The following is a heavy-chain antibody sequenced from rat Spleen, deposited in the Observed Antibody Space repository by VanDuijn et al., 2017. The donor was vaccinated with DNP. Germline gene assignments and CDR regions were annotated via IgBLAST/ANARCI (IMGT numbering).Heavy chain of an antibody. J-gene: IGHJ2*01. CDR1: GFAFSDYY. D-gene: IGHD1-12*02. CDR2: IRYDGGSI. Sequence: EVQLVESGGGLVQPGGSLKLSCAASGFAFSDYYMAWVRQAPTKGLEWVAYIRYDGGSIHYGDSVKGRFTISRDNARSTLYLQMNSLRSEDTATYHCVRPHYYYGSYPHYWGQGVMVTVSS. V-gene: IGHV5-22*01. CDR3: VRPHYYYGSYPHY.